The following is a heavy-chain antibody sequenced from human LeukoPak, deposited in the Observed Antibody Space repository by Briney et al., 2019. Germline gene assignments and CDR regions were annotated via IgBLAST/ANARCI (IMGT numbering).Heavy chain of an antibody. D-gene: IGHD2-15*01. CDR3: VREKARACSFDF. J-gene: IGHJ4*02. CDR1: GFTYRSHS. CDR2: ITTSNYI. Sequence: PGGSLRLSCVVSGFTYRSHSVSWVRQAPGKGLEWVLSITTSNYIFYAESVKGRFTISRDNAKNSLYLQMTSLRAEDTAVYYCVREKARACSFDFWGQGTLVTVSS. V-gene: IGHV3-21*01.